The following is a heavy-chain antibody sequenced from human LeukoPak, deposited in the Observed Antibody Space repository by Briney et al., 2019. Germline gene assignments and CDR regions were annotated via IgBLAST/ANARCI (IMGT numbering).Heavy chain of an antibody. V-gene: IGHV4-59*08. D-gene: IGHD5-12*01. J-gene: IGHJ2*01. CDR3: VRFTFDIVASNWYFGL. Sequence: SETLSLTCTVSGGSITNYYWSWIRQPPGKGLEWVGHIYYSGTTTYNPSLESRVTISVDTSENQFSLKLTSVTAADTAVYYCVRFTFDIVASNWYFGLWGRGTLVTVSS. CDR1: GGSITNYY. CDR2: IYYSGTT.